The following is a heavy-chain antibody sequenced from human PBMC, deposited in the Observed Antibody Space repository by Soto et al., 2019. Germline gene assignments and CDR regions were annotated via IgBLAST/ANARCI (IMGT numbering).Heavy chain of an antibody. CDR1: GFTFDAFA. CDR2: ISWNSGSI. V-gene: IGHV3-9*01. CDR3: AKTAPPYDSQGYYPFDI. Sequence: EVQLVESGGELVLPGRSLRLSCTASGFTFDAFAMHWVRQAPGKGLEWVSGISWNSGSIGYADPVKGRFTISRDNAKKSLYLEMNSLKTEDTALYYCAKTAPPYDSQGYYPFDIWGQGTLVSVSS. D-gene: IGHD3-22*01. J-gene: IGHJ3*02.